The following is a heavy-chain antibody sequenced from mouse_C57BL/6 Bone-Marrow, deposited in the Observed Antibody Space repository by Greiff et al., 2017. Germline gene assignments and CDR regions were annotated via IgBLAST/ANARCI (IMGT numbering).Heavy chain of an antibody. V-gene: IGHV14-3*01. J-gene: IGHJ2*01. D-gene: IGHD1-1*01. CDR2: IEPANGNT. CDR1: GFNIKNTY. CDR3: ASWYYYGSYYFDY. Sequence: VQLQQSVAELVRPGASVKLSCTASGFNIKNTYMHWVKQRPEQGLEWIGRIEPANGNTKYAPKFQGKATITADTSSNTAYLQLSSLTTEDTAIYSCASWYYYGSYYFDYWGQGTTLTVSS.